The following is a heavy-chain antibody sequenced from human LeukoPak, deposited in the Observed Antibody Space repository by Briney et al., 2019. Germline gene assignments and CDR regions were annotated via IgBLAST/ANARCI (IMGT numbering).Heavy chain of an antibody. CDR3: ARASVNSYGYSYVDY. J-gene: IGHJ4*02. CDR1: GFTFSSYE. V-gene: IGHV3-48*03. D-gene: IGHD5-18*01. Sequence: PGGSLRLSCAASGFTFSSYEMNWVRQAPGKGLEWVSYISSSGSTIYYADSVKGRFTISRDNAKNSLYLQMNSLRAEDTAVYYCARASVNSYGYSYVDYWGQGTLVTVSS. CDR2: ISSSGSTI.